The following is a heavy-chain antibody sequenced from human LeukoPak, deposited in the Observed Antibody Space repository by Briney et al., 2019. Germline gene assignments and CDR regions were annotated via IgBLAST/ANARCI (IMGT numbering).Heavy chain of an antibody. D-gene: IGHD3-22*01. CDR1: GGTFSSYA. CDR3: TAGDSSSLLGAY. CDR2: IIPIFGTA. Sequence: SVKVSCKASGGTFSSYAVSWVRQAPGQGLEWMGGIIPIFGTANYAQKFQGRVTITTDESTSTAYMELSSLRSEDTAVYYCTAGDSSSLLGAYWGQGTLVTVSS. J-gene: IGHJ4*02. V-gene: IGHV1-69*05.